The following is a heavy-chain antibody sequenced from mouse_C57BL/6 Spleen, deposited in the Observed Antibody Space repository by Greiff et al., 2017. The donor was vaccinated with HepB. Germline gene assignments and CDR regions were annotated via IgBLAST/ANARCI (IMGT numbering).Heavy chain of an antibody. D-gene: IGHD4-1*01. J-gene: IGHJ3*01. CDR1: GFTFSDYG. CDR3: ARQKGTGAWFAY. CDR2: ISNLAYSI. Sequence: EVKVVESGGGLVQPGGSLKLSCAASGFTFSDYGMAWVRQAPRKGPEWVAFISNLAYSIYYADTVTGRFTISRENAKNTLYLEMSSLRSEDTAMYYCARQKGTGAWFAYWGQGTLVTVSA. V-gene: IGHV5-15*01.